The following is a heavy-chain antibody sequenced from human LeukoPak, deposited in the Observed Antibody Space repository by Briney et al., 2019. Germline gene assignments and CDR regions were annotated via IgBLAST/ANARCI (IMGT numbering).Heavy chain of an antibody. CDR2: IWSDGTEK. Sequence: GGSLTLSCAASGFTYSHYGMHWVRQVPGKGLEWVAVIWSDGTEKYYGDAVKGRFTISRDNSMKTLYLQMNSLRGDDTAVYYCAKDAQRGFDCSNSLESWGQGTPVTVSS. CDR1: GFTYSHYG. J-gene: IGHJ5*01. V-gene: IGHV3-33*06. CDR3: AKDAQRGFDCSNSLES. D-gene: IGHD4-11*01.